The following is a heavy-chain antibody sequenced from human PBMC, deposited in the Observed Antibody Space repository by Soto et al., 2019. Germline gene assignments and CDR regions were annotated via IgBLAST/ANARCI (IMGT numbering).Heavy chain of an antibody. J-gene: IGHJ4*02. V-gene: IGHV3-30*18. CDR3: AKDNSIAARPGYFDY. Sequence: PGGSLRLSCAASGFTFSSYGMHWVRQAPGEGLEWVAVISYDGSNKYYADSVKGRFTISRDNSKNTLYLQMNSLRAEDTAVYYCAKDNSIAARPGYFDYWGQGTLVTVSS. CDR1: GFTFSSYG. CDR2: ISYDGSNK. D-gene: IGHD6-6*01.